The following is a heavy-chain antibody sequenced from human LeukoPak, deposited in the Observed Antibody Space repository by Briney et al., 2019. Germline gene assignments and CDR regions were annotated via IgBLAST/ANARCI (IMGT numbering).Heavy chain of an antibody. J-gene: IGHJ6*04. V-gene: IGHV1-69*13. CDR3: ARGGGRYYGSGNV. Sequence: VASVKVSCKASGGTFSSYAISWVRQAPGQGLEWMGGIIPIFGTANYAQKFQGRVTITADESTSTAYMELSSLRSEDTAVYYCARGGGRYYGSGNVWGTGTTVTVSS. D-gene: IGHD3-10*01. CDR1: GGTFSSYA. CDR2: IIPIFGTA.